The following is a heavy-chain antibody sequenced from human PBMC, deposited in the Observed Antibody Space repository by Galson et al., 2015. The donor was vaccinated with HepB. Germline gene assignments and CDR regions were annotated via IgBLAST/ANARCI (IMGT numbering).Heavy chain of an antibody. CDR2: ISGSGAST. J-gene: IGHJ5*02. CDR3: AKAVAAAEGYLSNWFDP. Sequence: SLRLSCAASAFAFDNYAMAWVRQAPGKGLEWVSAISGSGASTFYANSVKGRFTISRENSKNTLYLEMNSLRVEDTAVYYCAKAVAAAEGYLSNWFDPWGQGTLVTVFS. CDR1: AFAFDNYA. V-gene: IGHV3-23*01. D-gene: IGHD6-13*01.